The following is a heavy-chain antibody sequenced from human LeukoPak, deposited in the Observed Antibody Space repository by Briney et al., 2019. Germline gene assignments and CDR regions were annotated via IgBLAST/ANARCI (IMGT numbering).Heavy chain of an antibody. CDR2: INHSGST. CDR1: GGSFSGYY. J-gene: IGHJ6*02. D-gene: IGHD1-26*01. Sequence: SGTLSLTCAVYGGSFSGYYWSWIRQPPGKGLEWIGEINHSGSTNYNPSLKSRVTISVDTSKNQFSLKLSSVTAADTAVYYCARGLQVGATDYYYYYYGMDVWGQGTTVTVSS. CDR3: ARGLQVGATDYYYYYYGMDV. V-gene: IGHV4-34*01.